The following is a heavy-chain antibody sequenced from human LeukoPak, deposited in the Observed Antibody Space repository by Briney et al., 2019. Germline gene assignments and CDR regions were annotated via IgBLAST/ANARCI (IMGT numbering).Heavy chain of an antibody. CDR1: GFTFSSYA. D-gene: IGHD6-13*01. Sequence: GGSLRLSCAASGFTFSSYAMSWVRQAPGKGLEWVSAISGSGGSTYYADSVKGRSTISRGNSKNTLYLQMDSLRAEDTAVYYCAKRLIAAAGPLGHWGQGTLVTVSS. J-gene: IGHJ4*02. CDR2: ISGSGGST. CDR3: AKRLIAAAGPLGH. V-gene: IGHV3-23*01.